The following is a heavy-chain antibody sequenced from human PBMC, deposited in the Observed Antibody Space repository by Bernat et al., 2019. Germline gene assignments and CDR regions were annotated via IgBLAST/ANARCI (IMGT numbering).Heavy chain of an antibody. D-gene: IGHD2-2*01. V-gene: IGHV1-3*01. J-gene: IGHJ4*02. CDR2: INAGNGNT. CDR3: ATLVVPAAMIAAAGNRDDY. Sequence: QVQLVQSGAEVKKPGASVKVSCKASGYTFTSYAMHWVRQAPGQRLEWMGWINAGNGNTKYSQKFQGRVNITRDTSASTAYMELSSLRSEDTAVYYCATLVVPAAMIAAAGNRDDYWGQGTLVTVSS. CDR1: GYTFTSYA.